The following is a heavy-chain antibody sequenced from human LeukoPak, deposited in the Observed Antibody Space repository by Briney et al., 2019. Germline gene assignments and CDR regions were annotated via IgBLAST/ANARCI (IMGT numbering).Heavy chain of an antibody. D-gene: IGHD4-17*01. J-gene: IGHJ3*02. Sequence: GGSLRLSCAASGFTFSSYEMNWVRQAPGKGLEWVSYISSSGSTIYYADSVKGRFTISRDNAKNSLYLQMNSLRAEDTAVYYCAGLDYGDYRGAFDIWGQGTMVTVSS. CDR2: ISSSGSTI. CDR3: AGLDYGDYRGAFDI. V-gene: IGHV3-48*03. CDR1: GFTFSSYE.